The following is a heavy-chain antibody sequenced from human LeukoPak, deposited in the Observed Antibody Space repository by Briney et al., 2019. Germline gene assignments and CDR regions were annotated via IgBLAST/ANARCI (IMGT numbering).Heavy chain of an antibody. CDR2: VYYTGRT. V-gene: IGHV4-59*01. CDR1: DGSTTGYY. J-gene: IGHJ3*02. Sequence: PSETLSLTCSVSDGSTTGYYWSWIRQPPGKGLEWIAYVYYTGRTLYNPSLESRVTISVDTSKTQFSLILNSVTAADTAVYYCARDVRPLIHAFDIWGQGTVVTVSS. CDR3: ARDVRPLIHAFDI.